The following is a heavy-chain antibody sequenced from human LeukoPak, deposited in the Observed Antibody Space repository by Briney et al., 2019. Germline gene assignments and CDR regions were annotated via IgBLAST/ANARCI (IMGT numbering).Heavy chain of an antibody. CDR1: GGSISSGGYY. Sequence: SETLSLTCTVSGGSISSGGYYWSWIRQPPGKGLEWIGYIYHSGSTYYNPSLKSRVTISVDTSKNQFSLKLSSVTAADTAVYYCARDGYSYAKDPFDYWGQGTLVTVSS. D-gene: IGHD5-18*01. V-gene: IGHV4-30-2*01. CDR3: ARDGYSYAKDPFDY. J-gene: IGHJ4*02. CDR2: IYHSGST.